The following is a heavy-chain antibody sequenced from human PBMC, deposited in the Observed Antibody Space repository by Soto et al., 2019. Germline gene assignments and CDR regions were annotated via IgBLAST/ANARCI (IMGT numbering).Heavy chain of an antibody. V-gene: IGHV2-70*01. J-gene: IGHJ4*02. D-gene: IGHD6-19*01. Sequence: SGPTLVNPPQTLTLTCTFSWFSLSTSGMCVSWIRQPPGKALEWLALIDWGDEKYYSTSLKTRLTISKDTSKNQVVLTMTNMDPVDTATYYCARIRNTRGSGWYYFDYWGQGTLVTVSS. CDR1: WFSLSTSGMC. CDR3: ARIRNTRGSGWYYFDY. CDR2: IDWGDEK.